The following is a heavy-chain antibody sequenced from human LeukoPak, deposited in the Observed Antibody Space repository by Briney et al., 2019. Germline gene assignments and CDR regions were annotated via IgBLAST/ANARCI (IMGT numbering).Heavy chain of an antibody. Sequence: PGGSLRLSCATSGFTFSSYGMHWVRLAPGKGLEWVAFIRFDSNKYYTDSVKGRFTISRGNSKNTLYLQMNSLRAEDTAVYYCAKTGSYYFDYWGQGTLVTVSS. CDR3: AKTGSYYFDY. V-gene: IGHV3-30*02. CDR1: GFTFSSYG. CDR2: IRFDSNK. D-gene: IGHD6-6*01. J-gene: IGHJ4*02.